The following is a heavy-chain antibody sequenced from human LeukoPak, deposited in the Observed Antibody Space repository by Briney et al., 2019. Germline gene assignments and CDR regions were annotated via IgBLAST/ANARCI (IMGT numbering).Heavy chain of an antibody. Sequence: GESLQISCQGSGYSFTSYWIGWVRQMPGKGLEWMGIIYPVDSDTRYSPSFQGQVTISADKSISTAYLQWSSLKASDTAMYYCARHPATYYDILTGYNYGMDVWGQGTTVTVSS. D-gene: IGHD3-9*01. J-gene: IGHJ6*02. CDR1: GYSFTSYW. V-gene: IGHV5-51*01. CDR3: ARHPATYYDILTGYNYGMDV. CDR2: IYPVDSDT.